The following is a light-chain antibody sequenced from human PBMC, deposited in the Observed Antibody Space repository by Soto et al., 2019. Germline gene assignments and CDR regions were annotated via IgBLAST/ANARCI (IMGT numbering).Light chain of an antibody. CDR1: SSEVGAYDY. J-gene: IGLJ3*02. CDR3: SSYTSSNSLV. CDR2: GVT. V-gene: IGLV2-14*01. Sequence: QSVLTQPASVSGSHGPSITISCTGTSSEVGAYDYVSWCQQHPGKAPKLLIYGVTNRPSGVSDRFSGSKSGNSASLTISGLQADDEADYHCSSYTSSNSLVFGGGTNFTVL.